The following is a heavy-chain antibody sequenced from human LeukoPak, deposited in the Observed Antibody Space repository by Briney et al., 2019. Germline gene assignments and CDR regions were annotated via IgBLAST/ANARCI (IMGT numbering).Heavy chain of an antibody. Sequence: PGGSLRLSRAASGFTFSSYSMSWVRQAPGKGLEWVSSISSSSSYIYYADSVKGRFTISRDNAKNSLYLQMNSLRAEDTAVYYCARLYVVVVAANASDYWGQGTLVTVSS. D-gene: IGHD2-15*01. CDR1: GFTFSSYS. V-gene: IGHV3-21*01. J-gene: IGHJ4*02. CDR2: ISSSSSYI. CDR3: ARLYVVVVAANASDY.